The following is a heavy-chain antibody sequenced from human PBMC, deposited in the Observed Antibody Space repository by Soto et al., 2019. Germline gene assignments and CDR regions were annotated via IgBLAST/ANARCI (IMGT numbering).Heavy chain of an antibody. CDR3: ASPGFPLDY. D-gene: IGHD1-1*01. CDR1: GFTVSCYV. Sequence: GGSLRLSCAASGFTVSCYVMSWVRQAPGKGLEWVSGISGSGGSTYYADSVKGRLTISRDNFKNTLFLHMNSLRAEDTAVYYCASPGFPLDYLGQGTLVTVCS. CDR2: ISGSGGST. V-gene: IGHV3-23*01. J-gene: IGHJ4*02.